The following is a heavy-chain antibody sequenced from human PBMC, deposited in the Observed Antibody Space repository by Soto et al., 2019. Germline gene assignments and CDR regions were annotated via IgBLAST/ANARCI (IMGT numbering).Heavy chain of an antibody. CDR2: IYYSGST. J-gene: IGHJ4*02. V-gene: IGHV4-39*01. Sequence: SETLSLTCTVSGGSISSSSYYWGWIRQPPGKGLEWIGSIYYSGSTYYNPSLKTRVTISVDTSKNQYSLKLSSVTAADTAVYYCARHHGNSPAASNYWGQGTLVTVSS. CDR1: GGSISSSSYY. D-gene: IGHD6-13*01. CDR3: ARHHGNSPAASNY.